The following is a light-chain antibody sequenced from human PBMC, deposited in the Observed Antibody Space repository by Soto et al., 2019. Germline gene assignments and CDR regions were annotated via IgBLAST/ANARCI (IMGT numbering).Light chain of an antibody. Sequence: EIVLTQSPGTLSLSPGERATLSCRASQSVSSSYLAWYQQKPGQAPRLLIYGASSRATGIPDRFSGSGSGKEFTLNISRLEPEEFAVYYCQQYGSSVITLGQGTRLEIK. V-gene: IGKV3-20*01. J-gene: IGKJ5*01. CDR3: QQYGSSVIT. CDR2: GAS. CDR1: QSVSSSY.